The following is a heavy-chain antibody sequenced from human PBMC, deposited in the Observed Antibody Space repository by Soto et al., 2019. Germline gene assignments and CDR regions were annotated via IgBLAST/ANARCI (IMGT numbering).Heavy chain of an antibody. CDR1: GASISSGDHY. Sequence: QGQLQESGPGVVRPSQTLSLTCTVSGASISSGDHYWTWIRQPPGKGLEWIGYIYYSGSTFYNPSLNSRVTMSIYMSKSQFSLNLRSVTAADTAVYSCASSPSKDAFDLWGQGTMVIVSS. CDR3: ASSPSKDAFDL. D-gene: IGHD6-6*01. J-gene: IGHJ3*01. V-gene: IGHV4-30-4*01. CDR2: IYYSGST.